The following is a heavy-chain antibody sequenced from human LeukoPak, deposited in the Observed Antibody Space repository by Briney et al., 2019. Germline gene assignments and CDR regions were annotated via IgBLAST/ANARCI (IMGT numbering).Heavy chain of an antibody. V-gene: IGHV3-21*01. CDR2: ISYSSIYI. CDR1: GFSFSTYS. J-gene: IGHJ4*02. CDR3: ARANTNGYTYGNFDY. Sequence: PGGSLRLSCASSGFSFSTYSMNWVRLAPGKGLEWVSSISYSSIYIYYADSVKGRFTISRDDAQNSLYLQMNNLRADDTAVYYCARANTNGYTYGNFDYWAREPWSPSLQ. D-gene: IGHD5-18*01.